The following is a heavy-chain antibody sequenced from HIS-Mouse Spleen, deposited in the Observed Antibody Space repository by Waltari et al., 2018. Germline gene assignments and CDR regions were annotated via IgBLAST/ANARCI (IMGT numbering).Heavy chain of an antibody. Sequence: VQLVESGGGLVKPGGSLRLSCPASGFTFSSYSLNWVRQAPGKGLEWVSSISSSSSYIYYADSVKGRFTISRDNAKNSLYLQMNSLRAEDTAVYYCASLYYDILTGYYRDYWGQGTLVTVSS. CDR1: GFTFSSYS. CDR2: ISSSSSYI. V-gene: IGHV3-21*01. D-gene: IGHD3-9*01. CDR3: ASLYYDILTGYYRDY. J-gene: IGHJ4*02.